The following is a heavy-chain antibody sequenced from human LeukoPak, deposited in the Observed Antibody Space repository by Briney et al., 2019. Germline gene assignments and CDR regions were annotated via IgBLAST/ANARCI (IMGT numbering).Heavy chain of an antibody. CDR3: ATSSYSSSSS. CDR2: INHDASEK. D-gene: IGHD6-6*01. V-gene: IGHV3-7*01. J-gene: IGHJ5*02. CDR1: GLTFTNYW. Sequence: GGSLRLSCTASGLTFTNYWMIWVRQAPGKGLEGVANINHDASEKYYVGSVEGRFTISRDNAKNSLFLQMNSLRAEDTGVYYCATSSYSSSSSWGQGTLVTVSS.